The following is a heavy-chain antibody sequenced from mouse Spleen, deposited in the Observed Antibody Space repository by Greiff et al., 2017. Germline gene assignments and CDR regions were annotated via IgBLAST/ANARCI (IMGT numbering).Heavy chain of an antibody. CDR1: GYTFTSYW. CDR2: INPSNGGT. D-gene: IGHD2-1*01. V-gene: IGHV1-53*01. Sequence: QVQLQQPGTELVKPGASVKLSCKASGYTFTSYWMHWVKQRPGQGLEWIGNINPSNGGTNYNEKFKSKATLTVDNSSSTAYMQLSSLTSEDSAVYYGARCRVYYGNEDAMDYWGQGTSVTVSS. J-gene: IGHJ4*01. CDR3: ARCRVYYGNEDAMDY.